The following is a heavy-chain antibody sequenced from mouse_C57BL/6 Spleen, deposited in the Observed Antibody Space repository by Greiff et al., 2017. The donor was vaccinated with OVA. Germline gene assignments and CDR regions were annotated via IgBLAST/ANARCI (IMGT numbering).Heavy chain of an antibody. D-gene: IGHD3-2*02. CDR3: TRPRQLRLPFAY. J-gene: IGHJ3*01. CDR1: GYTFTSYW. Sequence: VQLKQSGTVLARPGASVKMSCKPSGYTFTSYWMHWVKQRPGQGLEWIGAIYPGNSDTSYNQKFKGKAKLTAVTSASTAYMELSSLTNEDSAVYYCTRPRQLRLPFAYWGQGTLVTVSA. CDR2: IYPGNSDT. V-gene: IGHV1-5*01.